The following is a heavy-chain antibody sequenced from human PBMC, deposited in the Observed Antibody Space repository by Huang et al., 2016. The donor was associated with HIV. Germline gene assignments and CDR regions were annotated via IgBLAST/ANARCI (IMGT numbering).Heavy chain of an antibody. Sequence: QVQLVESGGGVVQPGGSLRLSCAASGFTFSSYGLHWVRQAPGKGLRWVVFKHYDGSNRYYADSVKGRFTISRDNSKNTLYLQMNSLRAEDTAVYFCAKFGSSGYLPRYSFDYWGQVTLVTVSS. V-gene: IGHV3-30*02. CDR1: GFTFSSYG. D-gene: IGHD3-22*01. J-gene: IGHJ4*02. CDR2: KHYDGSNR. CDR3: AKFGSSGYLPRYSFDY.